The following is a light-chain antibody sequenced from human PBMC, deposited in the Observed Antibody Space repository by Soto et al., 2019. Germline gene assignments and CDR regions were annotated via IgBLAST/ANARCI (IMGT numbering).Light chain of an antibody. CDR3: QQYNSYPYT. Sequence: DIPMTQSPSTLSASVGDRVTITCRASQSISSWLAWYQQKPGKAPKLLIYKASSLDSGVPSRFSGSGSGTEFSLTISSLQPDDFATYYCQQYNSYPYTFGQGTKLEIK. V-gene: IGKV1-5*03. CDR1: QSISSW. CDR2: KAS. J-gene: IGKJ2*01.